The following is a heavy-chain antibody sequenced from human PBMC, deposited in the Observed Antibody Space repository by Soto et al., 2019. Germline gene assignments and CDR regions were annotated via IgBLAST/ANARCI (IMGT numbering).Heavy chain of an antibody. Sequence: SEALSLTCTVSGGSVSSGSYYWGWIRQPPGKGLEWIGYIYYSGSTNYNPSLKSRVTISVDTSKNQFSLKLSSVTAADTAVYYCARDYSYSSSSPYYYYGMDVWGQGTTVTVYS. CDR2: IYYSGST. CDR3: ARDYSYSSSSPYYYYGMDV. V-gene: IGHV4-61*01. CDR1: GGSVSSGSYY. J-gene: IGHJ6*02. D-gene: IGHD6-6*01.